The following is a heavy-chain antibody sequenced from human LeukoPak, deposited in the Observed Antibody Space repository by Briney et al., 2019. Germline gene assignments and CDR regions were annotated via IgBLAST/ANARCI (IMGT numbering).Heavy chain of an antibody. CDR2: IDGGGGRT. CDR1: GFAFSSYA. V-gene: IGHV3-23*01. CDR3: AGGTYDFWSGYYAPYYGMDV. D-gene: IGHD3-3*01. J-gene: IGHJ6*02. Sequence: GGSLRLSCTASGFAFSSYAMSWVRQAPGVGLEWVSAIDGGGGRTWHADSVRGRFTISRDNSKNTLFMQMNSLRAEDTAVYYCAGGTYDFWSGYYAPYYGMDVWGQGTTVTVSS.